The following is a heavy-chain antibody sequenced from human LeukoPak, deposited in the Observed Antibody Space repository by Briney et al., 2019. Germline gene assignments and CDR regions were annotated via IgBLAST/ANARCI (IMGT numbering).Heavy chain of an antibody. V-gene: IGHV3-23*01. CDR3: AKQVACSGGSCYLNWLDP. D-gene: IGHD2-15*01. J-gene: IGHJ5*02. CDR1: GFTFSNAW. CDR2: MSGRNGST. Sequence: PGGSLRLSCAASGFTFSNAWMSWVRQAPGKGLEWVSGMSGRNGSTYYADSVKGRFTISRDNSKNMLFLQMNSLRAEDTAVYYCAKQVACSGGSCYLNWLDPWGQGTLVTVSS.